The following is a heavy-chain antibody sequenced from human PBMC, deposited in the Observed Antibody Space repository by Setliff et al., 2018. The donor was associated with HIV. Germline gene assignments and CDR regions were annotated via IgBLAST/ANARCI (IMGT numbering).Heavy chain of an antibody. CDR2: LNSDGSSK. V-gene: IGHV3-74*01. Sequence: GGSLRLSCAASGFTFSSYWMHWVRQAPGKGLVWVSRLNSDGSSKSYADAVKGRFTISRDNAKNSVYLQMHSLRAEDTAVYFCAAVPWGHSSLIIDHWGQGTPVTVSS. J-gene: IGHJ4*02. CDR1: GFTFSSYW. CDR3: AAVPWGHSSLIIDH. D-gene: IGHD3-16*01.